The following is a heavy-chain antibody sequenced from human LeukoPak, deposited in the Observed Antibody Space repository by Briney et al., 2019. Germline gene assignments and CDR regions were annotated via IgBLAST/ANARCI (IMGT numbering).Heavy chain of an antibody. V-gene: IGHV4-59*08. J-gene: IGHJ3*02. Sequence: SETLSLTCAVYGGSFSGYYWSWIRQPPGKGLEWIGYIYYSGSTNYNPSLKSRVTISVDTSKNQFSLKLSSVTAADTAVYYCARLSRGMATRSDAFDIWGQGTMVTVSS. CDR1: GGSFSGYY. CDR2: IYYSGST. D-gene: IGHD5-24*01. CDR3: ARLSRGMATRSDAFDI.